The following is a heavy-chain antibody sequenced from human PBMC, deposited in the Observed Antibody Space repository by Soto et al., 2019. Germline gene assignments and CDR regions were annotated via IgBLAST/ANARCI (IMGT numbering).Heavy chain of an antibody. J-gene: IGHJ4*02. Sequence: GESLKISCKGSGYSFTSYWISWVRQAPGQRLEWMGWINAGNGNTKYSQKFQGRVTITRDTSASTAYMELSSLRSEDTAVYYCARDGDYDILTGSMVYWGQGTLVTVSS. D-gene: IGHD3-9*01. V-gene: IGHV1-3*01. CDR3: ARDGDYDILTGSMVY. CDR2: INAGNGNT. CDR1: GYSFTSYW.